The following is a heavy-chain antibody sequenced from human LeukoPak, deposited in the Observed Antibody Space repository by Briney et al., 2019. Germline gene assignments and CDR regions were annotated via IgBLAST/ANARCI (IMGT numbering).Heavy chain of an antibody. J-gene: IGHJ4*02. V-gene: IGHV3-48*04. CDR2: ISSSSSTI. D-gene: IGHD5-12*01. CDR3: VFGDYSGYVY. Sequence: GGSLRLSCAASRFTFSAHYMNWVRQAPGKGLEWVSYISSSSSTIYYADPVKGRFTISRDNAKNSLYLQMNSLRAEDTAVYYCVFGDYSGYVYWGQGTLVTVSS. CDR1: RFTFSAHY.